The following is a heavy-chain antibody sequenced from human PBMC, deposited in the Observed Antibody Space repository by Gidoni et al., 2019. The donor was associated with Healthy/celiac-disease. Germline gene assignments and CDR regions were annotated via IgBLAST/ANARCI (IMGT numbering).Heavy chain of an antibody. CDR2: ISSSGGST. J-gene: IGHJ4*02. D-gene: IGHD3-22*01. CDR3: AKGDSAYYYDSSGSY. V-gene: IGHV3-23*01. Sequence: EVQLLESGGGLVERGGSLRLSCEASGFTFSSYAMSWVRQAPGKGLELVSAISSSGGSTYYADSVKGRFTISRDNSKNTLYLQMNSLRAEDTAVYYCAKGDSAYYYDSSGSYWGQGTLVTVSS. CDR1: GFTFSSYA.